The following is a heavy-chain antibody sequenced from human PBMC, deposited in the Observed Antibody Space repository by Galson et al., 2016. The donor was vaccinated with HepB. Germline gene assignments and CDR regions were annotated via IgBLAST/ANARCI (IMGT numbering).Heavy chain of an antibody. CDR1: GFTFSTYN. CDR3: ARYLTRMVGANGF. J-gene: IGHJ4*02. Sequence: LRLSCAASGFTFSTYNMNWVRQAPGKGLEWVSYISSSSSSLYYADSVKGRFTISRDNAKNSLYLQMNSLRDEDAAIYYCARYLTRMVGANGFWGRGTLVSVSS. D-gene: IGHD1-26*01. V-gene: IGHV3-48*02. CDR2: ISSSSSSL.